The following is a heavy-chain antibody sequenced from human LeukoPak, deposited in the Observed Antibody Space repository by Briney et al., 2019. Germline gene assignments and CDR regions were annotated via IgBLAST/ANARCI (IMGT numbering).Heavy chain of an antibody. V-gene: IGHV4-34*01. CDR3: ARDGDGYNF. Sequence: SETLSLTCAVYGGSFSGYYWSWIRQPPRKGLEWIGEINHSGSTNYNPSLKSRVTISVDTSKNQFSLKLSSVTAADTAVYYCARDGDGYNFWGQGTLVTVSS. D-gene: IGHD5-24*01. CDR2: INHSGST. CDR1: GGSFSGYY. J-gene: IGHJ4*02.